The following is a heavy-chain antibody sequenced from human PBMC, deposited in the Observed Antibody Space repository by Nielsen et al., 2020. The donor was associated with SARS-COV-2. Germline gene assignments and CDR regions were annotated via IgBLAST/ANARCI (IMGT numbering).Heavy chain of an antibody. CDR2: FYTDGST. D-gene: IGHD7-27*01. V-gene: IGHV3-66*01. Sequence: GESLKIPCGASGFTISSSFMSWVRQAAGKGLDWVSVFYTDGSTSHADPVKGRFTISRDNSKNTLYLQMNSLRAEDTAVYYCARDNWGRMDVWGQGTTVTVSS. J-gene: IGHJ6*02. CDR1: GFTISSSF. CDR3: ARDNWGRMDV.